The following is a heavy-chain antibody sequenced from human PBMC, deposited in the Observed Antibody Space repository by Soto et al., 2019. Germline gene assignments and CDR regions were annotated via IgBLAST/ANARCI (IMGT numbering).Heavy chain of an antibody. CDR2: ISSTTNYI. CDR3: ARESEDLTSNFDY. CDR1: GFTFTRYS. J-gene: IGHJ4*02. V-gene: IGHV3-21*01. Sequence: GGFLRLSCAASGFTFTRYSMNWVGQSPGKGLEWVSSISSTTNYIYYADSMKGRFTVSRDNAKNSMYLDMNSLSAEDTAVYYCARESEDLTSNFDYWGQGTLVTVSS.